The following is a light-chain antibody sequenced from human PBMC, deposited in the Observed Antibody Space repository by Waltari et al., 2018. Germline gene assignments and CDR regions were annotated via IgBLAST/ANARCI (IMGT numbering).Light chain of an antibody. J-gene: IGKJ2*01. CDR3: QHYGSSPET. Sequence: EIVLTQSPGTLSLSPGERATLPCRASQSVTSNYLAWYQQKPGQAPRLPIYGASSRATDIPGRFSGSGSGTDFTLTISRLEPEDFAVYYCQHYGSSPETFGQGTKLEIK. V-gene: IGKV3-20*01. CDR1: QSVTSNY. CDR2: GAS.